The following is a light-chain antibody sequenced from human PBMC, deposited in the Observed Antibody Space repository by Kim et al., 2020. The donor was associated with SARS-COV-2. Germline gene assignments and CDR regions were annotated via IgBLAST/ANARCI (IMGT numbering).Light chain of an antibody. CDR1: QSVSSN. J-gene: IGKJ1*01. CDR3: QQYNNWRT. CDR2: GAA. V-gene: IGKV3-15*01. Sequence: SVSQGERATLSCRASQSVSSNLAWYQQKPGQAPRLLIYGAATRATGIPARFSGSGSGTEFNLTISSLQSEDFAVYYCQQYNNWRTFGQGTKVDIK.